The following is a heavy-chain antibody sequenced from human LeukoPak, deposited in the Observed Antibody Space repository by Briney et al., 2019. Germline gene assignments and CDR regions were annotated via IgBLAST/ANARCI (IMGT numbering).Heavy chain of an antibody. J-gene: IGHJ3*01. Sequence: GGSLRLSCAASGFTFSNYGMHWVRQAPGKGLEWVAVISYDGRNTYYSDSVKSRFTISRDNAKNSLYLQINSLRAEDTAVYYCARSSYSSSSSVWGQGTMVTVSS. CDR1: GFTFSNYG. D-gene: IGHD6-6*01. CDR2: ISYDGRNT. V-gene: IGHV3-30*03. CDR3: ARSSYSSSSSV.